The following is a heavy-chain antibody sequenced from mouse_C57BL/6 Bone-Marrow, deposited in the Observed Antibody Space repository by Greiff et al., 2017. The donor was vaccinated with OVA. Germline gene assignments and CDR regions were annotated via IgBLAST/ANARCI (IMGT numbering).Heavy chain of an antibody. J-gene: IGHJ1*03. CDR3: ASLHVTSWYFDV. CDR1: GFSFTSYA. Sequence: QVQLQQSGPGLVAPSQSLSITCTVSGFSFTSYAISWVRQPPGKGLEWLGVIWTGGGTHYNSALKSRLSISKYNSKSQVFLKMNSLQTDDTARYYGASLHVTSWYFDVWGTGTTVTVSS. V-gene: IGHV2-9-1*01. D-gene: IGHD2-1*01. CDR2: IWTGGGT.